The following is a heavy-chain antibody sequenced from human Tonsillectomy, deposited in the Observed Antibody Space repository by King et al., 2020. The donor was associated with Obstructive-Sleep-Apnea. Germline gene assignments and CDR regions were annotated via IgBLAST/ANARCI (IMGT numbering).Heavy chain of an antibody. CDR3: SSTVVTLGAPDDY. J-gene: IGHJ4*02. CDR2: MSPNSGNT. CDR1: GYTFTSYD. V-gene: IGHV1-8*01. Sequence: QLVQSGAEVKKPGASVKVSCRASGYTFTSYDINWVRQATGQGLEWVGRMSPNSGNTGYAQKFQGRVTMTRNTSISTAYMELSSLRSADTAVYYCSSTVVTLGAPDDYWGQGTLVTVSS. D-gene: IGHD4-23*01.